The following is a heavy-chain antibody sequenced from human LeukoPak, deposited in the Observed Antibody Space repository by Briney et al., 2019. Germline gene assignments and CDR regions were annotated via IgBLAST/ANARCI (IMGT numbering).Heavy chain of an antibody. V-gene: IGHV3-7*01. D-gene: IGHD2-15*01. Sequence: GGSLRLSCAASGFTFSSYWMSWVRPAPGKGLEWVANIKQDGSEKYYVDSVKGRFTISRDNAKNSLYLQMNSLRAEDTAVYYCARDKAIVVVVAAFDYWGQGTLVTVSS. CDR1: GFTFSSYW. CDR3: ARDKAIVVVVAAFDY. CDR2: IKQDGSEK. J-gene: IGHJ4*02.